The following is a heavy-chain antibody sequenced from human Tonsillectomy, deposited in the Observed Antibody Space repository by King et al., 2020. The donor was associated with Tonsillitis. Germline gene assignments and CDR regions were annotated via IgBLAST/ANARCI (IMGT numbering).Heavy chain of an antibody. CDR2: ISGSGGDT. V-gene: IGHV3-23*01. Sequence: VQLLESGGGLVQPGESLRLSCAVSGFTFSSYAMSWVRPAPGRGLEWVSVISGSGGDTDYADSVKGRFTISRDNSKSTLYLQMNSLRAEDTAVYYCAKDMYTSSWYGVFDYWGQGTLVTVSS. J-gene: IGHJ4*02. D-gene: IGHD6-13*01. CDR3: AKDMYTSSWYGVFDY. CDR1: GFTFSSYA.